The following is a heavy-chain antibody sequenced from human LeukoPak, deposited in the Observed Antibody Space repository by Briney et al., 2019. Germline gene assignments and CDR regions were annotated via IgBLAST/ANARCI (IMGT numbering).Heavy chain of an antibody. V-gene: IGHV4-39*01. Sequence: PSETLSLTCTVSGGSISSSSYYWGWIRQPPGKGLEWIGSIYYSGSTYYNPSLKSRVTISVDTSKNQFSLKLSSVTAADTAVYYFARPKYFGWGSYRFCAFDIWGQGTMVTVSS. CDR1: GGSISSSSYY. D-gene: IGHD3-16*02. CDR2: IYYSGST. J-gene: IGHJ3*02. CDR3: ARPKYFGWGSYRFCAFDI.